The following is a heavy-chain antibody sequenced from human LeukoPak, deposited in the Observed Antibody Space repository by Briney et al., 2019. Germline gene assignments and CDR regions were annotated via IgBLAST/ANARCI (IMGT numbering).Heavy chain of an antibody. CDR1: GFTFSSYS. V-gene: IGHV3-48*04. D-gene: IGHD3-10*01. J-gene: IGHJ5*02. CDR3: ARDCQLLWFGELFNWFNP. CDR2: ISSSSSTI. Sequence: PGGSLRLSCAASGFTFSSYSMNWVRQAPGKGLEWVSYISSSSSTIYYADSVKGRFTISRDNAKNSLYLQMNSLRAEDTAVYYCARDCQLLWFGELFNWFNPWGQGTLVTVSS.